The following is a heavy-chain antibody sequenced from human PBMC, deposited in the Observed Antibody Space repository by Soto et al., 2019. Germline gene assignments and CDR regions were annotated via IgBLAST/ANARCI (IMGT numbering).Heavy chain of an antibody. V-gene: IGHV1-69*01. D-gene: IGHD3-3*01. Sequence: QVLLVQSGAEVKKPGSSVKISCKASGGSFGNSAINWVRQTPGQGLEWLGGFIPVYRTLNYAQNFQGRVTITADESTGTAYMTLSSLASNDTAVYYCATGVIWIGYFTVDSWGQGTRVTVSS. J-gene: IGHJ4*02. CDR1: GGSFGNSA. CDR3: ATGVIWIGYFTVDS. CDR2: FIPVYRTL.